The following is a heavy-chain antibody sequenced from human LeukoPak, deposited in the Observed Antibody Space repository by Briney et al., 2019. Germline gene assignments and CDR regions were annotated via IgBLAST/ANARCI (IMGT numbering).Heavy chain of an antibody. CDR1: GYTFTSYY. Sequence: ASVKVSCKASGYTFTSYYMHWVRQAPGQGLQWMGIINPSGGSTNYAQKFQGRVTMTRDTSTSTVYMELSSLGSEDTAVYYCARAASSSGRRLDYWGQGTLVTVSA. D-gene: IGHD3-10*01. V-gene: IGHV1-46*01. CDR3: ARAASSSGRRLDY. J-gene: IGHJ4*02. CDR2: INPSGGST.